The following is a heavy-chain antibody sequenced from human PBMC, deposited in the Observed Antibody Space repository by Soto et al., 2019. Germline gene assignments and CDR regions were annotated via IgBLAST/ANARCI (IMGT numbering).Heavy chain of an antibody. Sequence: GGSLRLSCAASGFTFSSYGMHWVRQAPGKGLEWVAVIWYDGSNKYYADSVKGRFTISRDNSKNTLYLQMNSLRAEDTAVYYCARDGVKYYDSSGYSGDFDYWGQGTLVTVSS. CDR1: GFTFSSYG. V-gene: IGHV3-33*01. J-gene: IGHJ4*02. D-gene: IGHD3-22*01. CDR2: IWYDGSNK. CDR3: ARDGVKYYDSSGYSGDFDY.